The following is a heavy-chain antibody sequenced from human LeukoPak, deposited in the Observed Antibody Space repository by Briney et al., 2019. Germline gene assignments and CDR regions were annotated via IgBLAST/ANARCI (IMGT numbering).Heavy chain of an antibody. J-gene: IGHJ5*02. CDR3: ARRRGKWDVNRFDP. D-gene: IGHD1-26*01. CDR1: GDSVSSSNYY. Sequence: SETLSLTCTVFGDSVSSSNYYWAWFRQPPGKGLDWIGSLYYDGRTYYSPSLESRVTVSVDTSKNQFALKLTSVTAADTAVYYCARRRGKWDVNRFDPWGPGTLVTVSS. CDR2: LYYDGRT. V-gene: IGHV4-39*01.